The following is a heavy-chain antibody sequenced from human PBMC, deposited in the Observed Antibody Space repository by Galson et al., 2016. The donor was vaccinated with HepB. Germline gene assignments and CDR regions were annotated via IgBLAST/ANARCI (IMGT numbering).Heavy chain of an antibody. D-gene: IGHD3-16*01. V-gene: IGHV3-21*04. J-gene: IGHJ3*01. Sequence: SLRLSCAASGFTFNTYSMNWVRQAPGKGLEWVSSISGTSTYIYYADSVKGRFTISRDNAKNSLYLQMNSLRTEDTALYYCAKLVWEDDGFDVWGQGTMVTVS. CDR3: AKLVWEDDGFDV. CDR1: GFTFNTYS. CDR2: ISGTSTYI.